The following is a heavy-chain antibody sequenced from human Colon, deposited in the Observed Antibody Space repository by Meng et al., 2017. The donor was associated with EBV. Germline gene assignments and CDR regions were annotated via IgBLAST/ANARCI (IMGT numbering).Heavy chain of an antibody. CDR2: IYYTGST. CDR3: ARDGPLL. J-gene: IGHJ4*02. CDR1: GDSISGSGDY. V-gene: IGHV4-39*07. Sequence: QLQRQGSGPGLVRPSETLSLTCSVSGDSISGSGDYWGWVRQPPGKGLEWIGNIYYTGSTYYNPSLKSRVTISVDTSKNQFSLKVTSMTAADTAVYYCARDGPLLWGPGTLVTVSS.